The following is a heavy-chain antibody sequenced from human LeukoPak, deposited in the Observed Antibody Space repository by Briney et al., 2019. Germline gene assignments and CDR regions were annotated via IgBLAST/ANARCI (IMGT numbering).Heavy chain of an antibody. D-gene: IGHD4-17*01. V-gene: IGHV3-21*01. CDR1: GFTFSSYS. J-gene: IGHJ4*02. CDR2: ISSSSSYI. Sequence: GGSLRLSCAASGFTFSSYSMNWVRQAPGKGLEWVSSISSSSSYINYADSVKGRFTISRDNAKNSLYLQMNSLRAEDTAVYYCARTYGVQYYFDYWGQGTLVTVSS. CDR3: ARTYGVQYYFDY.